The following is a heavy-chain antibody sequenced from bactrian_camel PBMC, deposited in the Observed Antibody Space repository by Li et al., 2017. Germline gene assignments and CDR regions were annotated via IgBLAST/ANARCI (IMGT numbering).Heavy chain of an antibody. V-gene: IGHV3-3*01. D-gene: IGHD4*01. CDR2: IRRSGGET. CDR3: AFAPGFTLWRGFLDADVHKF. CDR1: GHSRGSNC. Sequence: QVQLVESGGGSVQAGGSLRLSCVVSGHSRGSNCVGWYRLPPGRAPAEREGIAAIRRSGGETWYAGSVKGRFTISRDNAKPTMYLQMDNLQPKDTAIYYCAFAPGFTLWRGFLDADVHKFWGRGTQVTV. J-gene: IGHJ4*01.